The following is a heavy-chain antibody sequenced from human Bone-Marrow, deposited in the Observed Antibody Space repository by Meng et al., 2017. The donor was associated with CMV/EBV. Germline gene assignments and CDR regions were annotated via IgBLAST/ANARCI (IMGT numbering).Heavy chain of an antibody. V-gene: IGHV3-7*01. CDR2: IKEDGSEK. J-gene: IGHJ4*02. D-gene: IGHD3-3*01. CDR3: ARDRRITGNYFDY. CDR1: GFTFSSYS. Sequence: GGSLRLSCAASGFTFSSYSMSWVRQAPGKGLEWVANIKEDGSEKYYVDSVKGRFTISRDNAKNSLYLQMNSLRAENTAVYYCARDRRITGNYFDYWGQGTLVTVSS.